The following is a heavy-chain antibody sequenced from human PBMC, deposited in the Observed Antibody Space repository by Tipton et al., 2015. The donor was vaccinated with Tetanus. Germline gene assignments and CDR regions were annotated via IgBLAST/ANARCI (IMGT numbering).Heavy chain of an antibody. D-gene: IGHD5-24*01. V-gene: IGHV4-61*01. CDR2: IYYTGST. Sequence: TLSLTCTVSGGSVSNGSYYWNWIRQPPGKGLEWIGHIYYTGSTDYNPSLKSRVTISADTTKNLFSLKLRSVTAADAGIYFCARGITDGYNRRFDYWGQGTLVAVSS. CDR3: ARGITDGYNRRFDY. J-gene: IGHJ4*02. CDR1: GGSVSNGSYY.